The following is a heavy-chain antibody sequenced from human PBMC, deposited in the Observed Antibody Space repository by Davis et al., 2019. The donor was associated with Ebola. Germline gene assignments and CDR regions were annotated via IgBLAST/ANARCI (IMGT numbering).Heavy chain of an antibody. J-gene: IGHJ4*02. CDR3: ARAAAWVGATHY. Sequence: MPSETLSLTCSVSGGSISNYYWSWIRQPPGKGLEWIGYISYSGNTNYNPSLKTRVTISVDTSKNQFSLKLSSVTAADTAVYYCARAAAWVGATHYWGQGTLVTVSS. D-gene: IGHD1-26*01. CDR2: ISYSGNT. V-gene: IGHV4-59*01. CDR1: GGSISNYY.